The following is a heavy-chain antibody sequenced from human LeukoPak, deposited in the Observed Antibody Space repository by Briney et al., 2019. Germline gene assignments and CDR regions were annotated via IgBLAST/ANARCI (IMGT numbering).Heavy chain of an antibody. V-gene: IGHV3-48*01. CDR1: GFTFSSYS. D-gene: IGHD2-15*01. CDR2: ISSSSSTI. J-gene: IGHJ4*02. Sequence: GGSLRLSCAASGFTFSSYSMNWVRQAPGKGLEWVSYISSSSSTIYYADSVKGRFTISRDNAKNSLYLQMNSLRAADTAVYYCARTSSPTSSGFDYWGQGTLVTVSS. CDR3: ARTSSPTSSGFDY.